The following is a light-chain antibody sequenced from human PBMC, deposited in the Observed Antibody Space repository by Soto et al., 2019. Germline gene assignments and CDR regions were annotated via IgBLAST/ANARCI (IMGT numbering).Light chain of an antibody. V-gene: IGLV2-8*01. CDR1: SSDVGAYNY. CDR2: EVT. J-gene: IGLJ1*01. CDR3: CSYADNTDYV. Sequence: QSVLTQPPSASGSLGQSFTISCTGTSSDVGAYNYVSWYQQHPGKAPKLMIYEVTRRPSGVPDRFSGSKSGNTASLNVSGLQAEDEADYYCCSYADNTDYVFGTGTKV.